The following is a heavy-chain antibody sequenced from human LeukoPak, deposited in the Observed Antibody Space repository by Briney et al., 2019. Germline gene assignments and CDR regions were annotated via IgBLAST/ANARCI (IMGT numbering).Heavy chain of an antibody. J-gene: IGHJ6*03. CDR1: GYTFTSYG. D-gene: IGHD3-3*01. Sequence: ASVKVSCKASGYTFTSYGISWVRQAPGQGLEWMGWISAYNGNTNYAQKLQGRVTMTTDTSTSTAYMELRSLRSDDTAVYYCAREAPSYDFWSGYSLYYYYYMDVWGKGTTVTVSS. CDR3: AREAPSYDFWSGYSLYYYYYMDV. CDR2: ISAYNGNT. V-gene: IGHV1-18*01.